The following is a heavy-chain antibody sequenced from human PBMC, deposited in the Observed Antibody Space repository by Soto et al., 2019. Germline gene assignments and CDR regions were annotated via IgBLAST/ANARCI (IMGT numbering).Heavy chain of an antibody. J-gene: IGHJ4*02. CDR3: AHRRPYSNSPEYFFDY. CDR2: IYWDDDK. D-gene: IGHD6-6*01. CDR1: GFSLSTSGVD. V-gene: IGHV2-5*02. Sequence: QITLKESGTPLVKPTQTLTLTCTFSGFSLSTSGVDVGWIRQPPGKALEWLALIYWDDDKRYSPSLKSRLTITKDTSKNQVVLTMTNMDPLDTATYYCAHRRPYSNSPEYFFDYWGQGTLVTVSS.